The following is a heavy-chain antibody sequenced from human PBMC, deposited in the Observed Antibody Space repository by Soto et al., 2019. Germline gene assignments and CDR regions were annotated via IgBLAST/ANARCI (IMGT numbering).Heavy chain of an antibody. J-gene: IGHJ4*02. D-gene: IGHD6-13*01. CDR1: GLTFSSYA. V-gene: IGHV3-23*01. CDR2: ITGSGGST. Sequence: GGSLRLSCAGSGLTFSSYAMSWVRQAPGKGLEWVSAITGSGGSTYHADSVKGRFTISRDNSKNTLYLQMNSLRAEDTAVYYCAKGSYSSTWDYSDSWGQGTLVTVSS. CDR3: AKGSYSSTWDYSDS.